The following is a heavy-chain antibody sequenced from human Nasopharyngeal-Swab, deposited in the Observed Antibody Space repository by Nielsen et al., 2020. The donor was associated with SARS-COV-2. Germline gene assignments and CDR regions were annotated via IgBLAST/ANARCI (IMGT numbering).Heavy chain of an antibody. V-gene: IGHV3-23*01. D-gene: IGHD5-18*01. Sequence: GESLKISCAASGFTFDDYTMHWVRQAPGKGLEWVSAISGSGGSTYYADSVKGRFTISRDNSKNTLYLQMNSLRAEDTAVYYCAKERSYGFGTDYWGQGTLVTVSS. CDR2: ISGSGGST. CDR1: GFTFDDYT. CDR3: AKERSYGFGTDY. J-gene: IGHJ4*02.